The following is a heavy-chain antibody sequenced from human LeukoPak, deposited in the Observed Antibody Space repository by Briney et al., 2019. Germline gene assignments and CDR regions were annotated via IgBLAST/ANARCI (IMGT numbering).Heavy chain of an antibody. CDR3: ARVLGSIVVVNHYWYFDL. J-gene: IGHJ2*01. V-gene: IGHV3-7*01. CDR1: GFTFSSYW. D-gene: IGHD3-22*01. Sequence: PGGSLRLSCAASGFTFSSYWMSWVRQAPGKGLEWVANIKQDGSEKYYVDSVKGRFTISRDNAKNSLYLQMNSLRAEDTAVYYCARVLGSIVVVNHYWYFDLWGRGTLVTVSS. CDR2: IKQDGSEK.